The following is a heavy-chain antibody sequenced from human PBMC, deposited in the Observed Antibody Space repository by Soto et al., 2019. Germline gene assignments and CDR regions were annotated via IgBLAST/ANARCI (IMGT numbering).Heavy chain of an antibody. J-gene: IGHJ6*02. D-gene: IGHD5-18*01. CDR1: GFTFSSYG. CDR3: AGLVDTAMAPVIYGMDV. Sequence: PRLSCAAPGFTFSSYGMHWVRQAPGKGLEWVAVIWYDGSNKYYADSVKGRFTISRDNSKNTLYLQMNSLRAEDTAVYYCAGLVDTAMAPVIYGMDVWGQGTTVTV. CDR2: IWYDGSNK. V-gene: IGHV3-33*01.